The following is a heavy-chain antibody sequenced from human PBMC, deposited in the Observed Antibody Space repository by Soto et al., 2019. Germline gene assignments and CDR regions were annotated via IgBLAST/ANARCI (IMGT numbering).Heavy chain of an antibody. CDR1: GFTFSDSW. J-gene: IGHJ6*02. Sequence: GGSLRLSCTASGFTFSDSWMTWVRQAPGKGLEWVARIKPDGSEKKYADSVKGRFSISRDNAKNSMYLQMDSLRGEDTAVYYCARSGGSYYDPNYYGMDVWGQGTTVTVSS. CDR2: IKPDGSEK. CDR3: ARSGGSYYDPNYYGMDV. D-gene: IGHD1-26*01. V-gene: IGHV3-7*03.